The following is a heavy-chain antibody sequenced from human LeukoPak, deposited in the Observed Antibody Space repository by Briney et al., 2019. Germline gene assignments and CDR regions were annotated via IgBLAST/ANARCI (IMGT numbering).Heavy chain of an antibody. D-gene: IGHD5-18*01. CDR1: GFTFSSYA. CDR2: ISGSGGST. V-gene: IGHV3-23*01. Sequence: GGCLRLSCAASGFTFSSYAMSWVRQAPGKGLEWVSAISGSGGSTYYADSVKGRFTISRDNSKNTLYLQMNSLRAEDTAVYYCAKDPGSSYSYGYYNYWGQGTLVTVSS. J-gene: IGHJ4*02. CDR3: AKDPGSSYSYGYYNY.